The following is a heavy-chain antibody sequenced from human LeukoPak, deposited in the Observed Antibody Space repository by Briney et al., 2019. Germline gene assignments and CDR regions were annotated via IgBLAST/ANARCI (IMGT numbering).Heavy chain of an antibody. Sequence: PSETLSLTCTVSGGSISSSSYYWGWIRQPPGKGLEWIGYIYYSGSTNYNPSLKSRVTISVDTSKNQFSLKLSSVTAADTAVYYCARGSSWIDPWGQGTLVTVSS. V-gene: IGHV4-61*05. J-gene: IGHJ5*02. D-gene: IGHD6-13*01. CDR2: IYYSGST. CDR1: GGSISSSSYY. CDR3: ARGSSWIDP.